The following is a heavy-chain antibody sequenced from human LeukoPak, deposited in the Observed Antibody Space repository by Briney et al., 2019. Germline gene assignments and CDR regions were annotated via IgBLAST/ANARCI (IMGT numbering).Heavy chain of an antibody. J-gene: IGHJ4*02. Sequence: GGSLRLSCAASGFTFSSYAMSWVRQAPGKGLEWVSAISGSGGSTYHADSVRGRFTISRDNSKNTLYLKMNSLRAEDTAVYFCVKGFVHPTYYFEYWGQGTLVTVSS. V-gene: IGHV3-23*01. CDR1: GFTFSSYA. D-gene: IGHD3-10*01. CDR3: VKGFVHPTYYFEY. CDR2: ISGSGGST.